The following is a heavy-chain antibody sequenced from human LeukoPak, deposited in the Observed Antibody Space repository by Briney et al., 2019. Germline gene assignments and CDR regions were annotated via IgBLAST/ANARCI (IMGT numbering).Heavy chain of an antibody. J-gene: IGHJ4*02. V-gene: IGHV1-2*02. D-gene: IGHD1-26*01. Sequence: GASVKASCKASGYTFTTYYLHWVRQAPGQGLEWVGWFNPNSGYAKYAQKFQGRVTMTSDTSISTAYMELSSLRSDDTAVFYCARGPDSGSYFPYDYWGQGTLVTVSS. CDR1: GYTFTTYY. CDR3: ARGPDSGSYFPYDY. CDR2: FNPNSGYA.